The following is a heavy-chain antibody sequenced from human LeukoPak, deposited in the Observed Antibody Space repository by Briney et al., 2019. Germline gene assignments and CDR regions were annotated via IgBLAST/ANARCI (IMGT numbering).Heavy chain of an antibody. D-gene: IGHD3-9*01. CDR3: ATDFFLTRLAAAPILNH. J-gene: IGHJ4*02. V-gene: IGHV1-24*01. CDR2: FDPEDGET. Sequence: GASVKVSCKVSGYTLTELSMHWVRQAPGKGLEWMGGFDPEDGETIYAQKFQGRVTMTEDTSTDTAYIELSSLRSEDTAVYYCATDFFLTRLAAAPILNHWGQGTLVTVSS. CDR1: GYTLTELS.